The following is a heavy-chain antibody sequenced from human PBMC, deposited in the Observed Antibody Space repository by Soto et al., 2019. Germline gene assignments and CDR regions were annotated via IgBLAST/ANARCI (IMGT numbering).Heavy chain of an antibody. Sequence: ASVKVSCKASGYTFTGHYIHWVRQAPGQGPEWMGEIGPASGDTRYAQKFQGRVTMTRDTSITTVYMELSRLRLDDAAVYFCARERYQVISDGMDVWGQGTTVTV. CDR3: ARERYQVISDGMDV. CDR2: IGPASGDT. CDR1: GYTFTGHY. V-gene: IGHV1-2*02. D-gene: IGHD2-2*01. J-gene: IGHJ6*02.